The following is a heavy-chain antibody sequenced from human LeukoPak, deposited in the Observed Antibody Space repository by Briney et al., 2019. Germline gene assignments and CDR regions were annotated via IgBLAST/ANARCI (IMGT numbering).Heavy chain of an antibody. CDR3: ARGPTYYDFWSGSRGWFDP. CDR1: GGSFSGYY. D-gene: IGHD3-3*01. CDR2: INHSGST. Sequence: PETLSLTCAVYGGSFSGYYWSWIRQPPGKGLEWIGEINHSGSTNYNPSLKSRVTISVDTSKNQFSLKLSSVTAADTAVYYCARGPTYYDFWSGSRGWFDPWGQGTLVTVSS. V-gene: IGHV4-34*01. J-gene: IGHJ5*02.